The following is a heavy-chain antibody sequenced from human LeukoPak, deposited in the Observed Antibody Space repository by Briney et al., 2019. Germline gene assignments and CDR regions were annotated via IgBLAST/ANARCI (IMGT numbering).Heavy chain of an antibody. Sequence: SQTLSLTCAISGDSVSNNSAAWNWIRQSPSRGLEWLGRTYHRSKWYDDYAVSMTSRITINADTSKSQFSLHLNSVTPEDTAVYYCARDGYSSTWYVFDVWGQGAVVTVSS. CDR2: TYHRSKWYD. D-gene: IGHD6-13*01. J-gene: IGHJ3*01. CDR3: ARDGYSSTWYVFDV. V-gene: IGHV6-1*01. CDR1: GDSVSNNSAA.